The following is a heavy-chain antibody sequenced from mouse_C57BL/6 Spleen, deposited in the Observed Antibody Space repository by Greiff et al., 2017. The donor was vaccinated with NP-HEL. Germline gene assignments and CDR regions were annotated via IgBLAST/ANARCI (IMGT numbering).Heavy chain of an antibody. V-gene: IGHV5-17*01. D-gene: IGHD1-1*01. Sequence: EVQGVESGGGLVKPGGSLKLSCAASGFTFSDYGMHWVRQAPEKGLEWVAYISSGSSTIYYADTVKGRFTISRDNAKNTLFLQMTSLRSEDTAMYYCARGYYYGSSHYFDYWGQGTTLTVSS. CDR2: ISSGSSTI. CDR3: ARGYYYGSSHYFDY. CDR1: GFTFSDYG. J-gene: IGHJ2*01.